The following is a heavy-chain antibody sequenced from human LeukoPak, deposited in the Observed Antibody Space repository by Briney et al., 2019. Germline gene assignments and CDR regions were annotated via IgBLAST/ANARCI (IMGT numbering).Heavy chain of an antibody. CDR3: AKAVGYGDYASDY. V-gene: IGHV3-23*01. D-gene: IGHD4-17*01. CDR1: GFTFSSYA. J-gene: IGHJ4*02. CDR2: ISGSGGST. Sequence: GGSLKLSCAASGFTFSSYAMSWVRQAPGKGLEWVSAISGSGGSTYYADSVKGRFTISRDNSKNTLYLQMNSLRAEDTAVYYCAKAVGYGDYASDYWGQGTLVTVSS.